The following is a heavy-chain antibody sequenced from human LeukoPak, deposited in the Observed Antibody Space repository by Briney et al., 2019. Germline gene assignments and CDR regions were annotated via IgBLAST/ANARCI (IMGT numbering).Heavy chain of an antibody. V-gene: IGHV4-34*01. CDR1: GGSFSGYY. Sequence: SETLSLTCAVYGGSFSGYYWSWIRQPPGKGGEWIGEINHSGSTNYNPSLKSGVTISVDTSKNQFSLKLSSVTAADTAVYYCARQTYEWQQPNWFDPWGQGTLVTVSS. D-gene: IGHD6-13*01. CDR3: ARQTYEWQQPNWFDP. CDR2: INHSGST. J-gene: IGHJ5*02.